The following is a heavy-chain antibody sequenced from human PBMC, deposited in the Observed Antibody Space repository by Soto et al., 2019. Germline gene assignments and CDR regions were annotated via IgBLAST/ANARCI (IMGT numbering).Heavy chain of an antibody. CDR2: ISHSGRT. J-gene: IGHJ4*02. D-gene: IGHD3-3*02. CDR3: ARLSTDIDY. V-gene: IGHV4-4*02. CDR1: SGSISSRNW. Sequence: SETLSLTCGVSSGSISSRNWWSWVRQPPGKGLEWIGEISHSGRTNHNPSLESRVTMSIDTSKNQFYLNLRSVTAADTAVYYCARLSTDIDYWGPGTLVTVSS.